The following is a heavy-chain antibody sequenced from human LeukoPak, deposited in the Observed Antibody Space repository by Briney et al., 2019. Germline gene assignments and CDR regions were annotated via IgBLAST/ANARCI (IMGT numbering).Heavy chain of an antibody. Sequence: GGSLRLSCAASGFTFSSYSMNWVRQAPGKGLEWVSSISSSSSYIYYADSVKGRFTISRDNAKNSLYLQMNSLRAEDTAVYYCARATASGSYYGGFDYWGQGTLVTVSP. CDR2: ISSSSSYI. D-gene: IGHD1-26*01. CDR3: ARATASGSYYGGFDY. CDR1: GFTFSSYS. V-gene: IGHV3-21*01. J-gene: IGHJ4*02.